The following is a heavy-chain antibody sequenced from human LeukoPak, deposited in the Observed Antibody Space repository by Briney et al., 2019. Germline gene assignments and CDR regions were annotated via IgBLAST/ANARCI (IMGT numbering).Heavy chain of an antibody. Sequence: ASVKVSCKASGYTFTSYYMHWVRQVPGQGLEWMGIINPSGGSTSYAQKFQGRVTMTRDTSTSTVYMELSSLRSEDTAVYYCARGGINRYCSSTSCSRGYFDYWGQGTLVTVSS. CDR2: INPSGGST. D-gene: IGHD2-2*01. CDR1: GYTFTSYY. J-gene: IGHJ4*02. CDR3: ARGGINRYCSSTSCSRGYFDY. V-gene: IGHV1-46*03.